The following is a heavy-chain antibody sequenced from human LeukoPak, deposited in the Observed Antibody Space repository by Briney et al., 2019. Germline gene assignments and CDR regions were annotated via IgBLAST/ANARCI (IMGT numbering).Heavy chain of an antibody. D-gene: IGHD1-26*01. V-gene: IGHV3-53*01. J-gene: IGHJ6*03. CDR3: AREGYSGSYFYYYYYMDV. CDR2: IYSGGST. CDR1: GFTVSSNY. Sequence: PGGSLRLSCAASGFTVSSNYMSWVRQAPGKGLEWVSVIYSGGSTYYADSVKGRFTISRDNSKNTLYLQMNSLRAEDTAVYYCAREGYSGSYFYYYYYMDVWGKGTTVTVSS.